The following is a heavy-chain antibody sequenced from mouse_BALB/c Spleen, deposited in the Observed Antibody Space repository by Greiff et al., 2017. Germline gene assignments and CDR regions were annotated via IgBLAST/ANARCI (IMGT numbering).Heavy chain of an antibody. J-gene: IGHJ2*01. V-gene: IGHV1-4*02. CDR2: INPSSGYT. Sequence: VQLQQSAAELARPGASVKMSCKASGYTFTSYTMHWVKQRPGQGLEWIGYINPSSGYTEYNQKFKDKTTLTADKSSSTAYMQLSSLTSEDSAVYYCARGLTGTSWGQGTTLTVSS. CDR3: ARGLTGTS. CDR1: GYTFTSYT. D-gene: IGHD4-1*01.